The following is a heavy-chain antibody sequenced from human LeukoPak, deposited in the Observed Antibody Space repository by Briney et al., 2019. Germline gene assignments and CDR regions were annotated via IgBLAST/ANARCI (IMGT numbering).Heavy chain of an antibody. CDR2: ISGGGGIT. Sequence: GGSLRLSCAASAXTFSRSAMSWVRQAPGKGREWVSVISGGGGITNYADSVKGRFTISRDNSNNTLSLQMNSLRVEDTAVYYCAKGGSTVTTEDVVDYWGQGTLVTVSS. D-gene: IGHD4-17*01. J-gene: IGHJ4*02. CDR1: AXTFSRSA. CDR3: AKGGSTVTTEDVVDY. V-gene: IGHV3-23*01.